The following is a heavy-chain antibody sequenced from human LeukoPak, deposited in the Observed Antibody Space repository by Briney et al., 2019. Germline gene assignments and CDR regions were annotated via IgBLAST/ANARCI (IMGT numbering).Heavy chain of an antibody. J-gene: IGHJ4*02. CDR2: IYYGGST. Sequence: PSETLSLTCTVSGDSFRSSNYYWGWIRQPPGKGLEWIGSIYYGGSTYYNPSLKSRVTILLDTSKKQFSLKLSSVTAADTAVYYCARFSSWGGHYFDYWGQGTLVTVSS. V-gene: IGHV4-39*07. CDR3: ARFSSWGGHYFDY. D-gene: IGHD3-16*01. CDR1: GDSFRSSNYY.